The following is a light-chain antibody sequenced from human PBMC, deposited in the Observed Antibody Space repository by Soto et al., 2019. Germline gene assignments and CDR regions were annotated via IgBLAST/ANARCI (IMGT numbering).Light chain of an antibody. Sequence: EVVMTQYPATLSVSPGERATLSCRASQSVSSNLAWYQQKPGQAPRLLIYGVSTRTTGIPARFSGSGSGTEFTLTISSLQSEDFAVYYCQQYNNWPPWTFGQGTKVEIK. CDR1: QSVSSN. CDR3: QQYNNWPPWT. V-gene: IGKV3D-15*01. J-gene: IGKJ1*01. CDR2: GVS.